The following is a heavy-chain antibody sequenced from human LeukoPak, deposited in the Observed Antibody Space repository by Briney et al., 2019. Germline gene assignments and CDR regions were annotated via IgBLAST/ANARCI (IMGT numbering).Heavy chain of an antibody. Sequence: SETLSLTCAVSGYSINNGYFWGWIRQPPGKGLEWIGNICHSGNTYYNPSLKSRVTISVDTSKNQFSLKLSSVTAADTAVYYCARGYYDFWSGYYTPNWFDPWGQGTLVTVSS. CDR2: ICHSGNT. CDR1: GYSINNGYF. V-gene: IGHV4-38-2*01. D-gene: IGHD3-3*01. J-gene: IGHJ5*02. CDR3: ARGYYDFWSGYYTPNWFDP.